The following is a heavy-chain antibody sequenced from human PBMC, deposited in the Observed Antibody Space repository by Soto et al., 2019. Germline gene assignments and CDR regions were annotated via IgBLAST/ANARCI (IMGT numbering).Heavy chain of an antibody. V-gene: IGHV1-69*02. Sequence: QVQLVQSGAEVKKPGSSVKVSCKASGGTFSSYTISWVRQAPGQGLEWMGRIIPILGIANYAQKFQGRVKVTAHQYTSTADMELSSRRCEDTAVYYCARGRWAEGRDGYGGWCDPWGQGTLVTVSS. CDR1: GGTFSSYT. D-gene: IGHD5-12*01. CDR3: ARGRWAEGRDGYGGWCDP. CDR2: IIPILGIA. J-gene: IGHJ5*02.